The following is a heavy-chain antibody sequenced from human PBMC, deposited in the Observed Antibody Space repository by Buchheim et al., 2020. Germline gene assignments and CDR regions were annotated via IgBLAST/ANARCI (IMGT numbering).Heavy chain of an antibody. CDR2: IYYSGST. D-gene: IGHD5-12*01. CDR1: GGSISSSSYY. J-gene: IGHJ4*02. Sequence: QLQLQESGPGLVKPSETLSLTCTVSGGSISSSSYYWGWIRQPPGEGLEWIGSIYYSGSTYYNPSLKSRVTISVDTSKNQFSLKLSSVTAADTAVYYCARMDIVAPWYWGQGTL. V-gene: IGHV4-39*01. CDR3: ARMDIVAPWY.